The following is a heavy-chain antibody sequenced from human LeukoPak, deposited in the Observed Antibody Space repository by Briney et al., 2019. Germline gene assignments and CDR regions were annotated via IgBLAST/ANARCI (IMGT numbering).Heavy chain of an antibody. D-gene: IGHD4-17*01. V-gene: IGHV2-5*01. CDR1: GFSLSTSGVG. Sequence: SGPTLVNPTQTLTLTCTFSGFSLSTSGVGVGWIRQPPGKALEWLALIYWNDDKRYRPSLKSRHTITKDTSKNQVVLTMTKMDPLDTATYYCAHMVNTVTTSWGAFDIWGQGTMVTVSS. CDR3: AHMVNTVTTSWGAFDI. J-gene: IGHJ3*02. CDR2: IYWNDDK.